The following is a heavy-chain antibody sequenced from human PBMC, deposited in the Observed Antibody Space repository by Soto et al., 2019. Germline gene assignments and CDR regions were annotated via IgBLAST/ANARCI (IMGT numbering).Heavy chain of an antibody. Sequence: QVQLVESGGGVVQPGRSLRLSCAASGFTFSAYVMHWVRQAPGKGLEWVAVIWYDGSNKYYVDSVKGRFTISRDNSKNTLYLQMNSLRAEDTAVYYCARGGRDRGVTDYWGQGTLVTVSS. CDR1: GFTFSAYV. D-gene: IGHD3-10*01. J-gene: IGHJ4*02. V-gene: IGHV3-33*01. CDR3: ARGGRDRGVTDY. CDR2: IWYDGSNK.